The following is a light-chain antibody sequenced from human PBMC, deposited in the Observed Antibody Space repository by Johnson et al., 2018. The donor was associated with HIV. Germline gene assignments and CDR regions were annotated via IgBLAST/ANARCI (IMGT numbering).Light chain of an antibody. Sequence: QSVLTQPPSVSAAPGQKVTISCSGSSSNIGKNYVSWYQQLPGTAPKVLIYENNKRPSGIPDRFSGSKSGASATLGITGLQTGDEADYYCGTWDSSLSAYVFRTGTKVTVL. CDR3: GTWDSSLSAYV. V-gene: IGLV1-51*02. CDR2: ENN. J-gene: IGLJ1*01. CDR1: SSNIGKNY.